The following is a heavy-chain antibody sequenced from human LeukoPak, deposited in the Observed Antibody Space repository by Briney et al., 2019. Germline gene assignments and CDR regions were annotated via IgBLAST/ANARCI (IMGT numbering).Heavy chain of an antibody. J-gene: IGHJ4*02. D-gene: IGHD3-22*01. CDR1: GYTFTSYG. V-gene: IGHV1-18*01. CDR3: ARAGAPDYYDSSGYYFIDY. CDR2: ISAYNGNT. Sequence: GASVKVSCKASGYTFTSYGISWVRQAPGQGLEWMGWISAYNGNTNYAQKLQGRVTMTTDTPTSTAFMELRSLRSDDTAVYYCARAGAPDYYDSSGYYFIDYWGQGTLVTVSS.